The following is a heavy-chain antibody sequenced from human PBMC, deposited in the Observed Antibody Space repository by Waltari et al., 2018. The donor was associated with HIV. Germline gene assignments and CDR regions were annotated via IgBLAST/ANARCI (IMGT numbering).Heavy chain of an antibody. D-gene: IGHD4-4*01. V-gene: IGHV3-33*01. CDR1: GFTFNNYG. Sequence: QVQLVESGGGVVQPGGSLRLSCAASGFTFNNYGIHWVRQAQGKGREWVAVIWYDGSKTYYEGSVKGRFTIARDTSKNTVYLQMSSLRAEDTALYYCARDQEFMTTVTPLAYWGQGTPVTVSS. J-gene: IGHJ4*02. CDR2: IWYDGSKT. CDR3: ARDQEFMTTVTPLAY.